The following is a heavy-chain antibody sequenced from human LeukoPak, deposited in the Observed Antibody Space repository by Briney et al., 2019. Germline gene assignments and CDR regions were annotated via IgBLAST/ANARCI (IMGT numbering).Heavy chain of an antibody. Sequence: GGSLRLSCAASGFTFSSYAMIWVRQAPGKGREGGSAISGSGCSTYYADSVKGRFTISRDNSKNTLYLQMNSLRAEDTAVYYCAKVNAGSAFDYWGQGTLVTVSS. CDR1: GFTFSSYA. J-gene: IGHJ4*02. CDR2: ISGSGCST. V-gene: IGHV3-23*01. CDR3: AKVNAGSAFDY.